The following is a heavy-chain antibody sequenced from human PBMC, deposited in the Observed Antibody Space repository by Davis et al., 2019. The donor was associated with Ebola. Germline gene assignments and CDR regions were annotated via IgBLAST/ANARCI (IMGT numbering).Heavy chain of an antibody. Sequence: GESLNTSCAASGLLFSSYAMSWVRQAPGKGLEWVSSISVRSITYHADSVKGRFTISRDNSKNTLYLQMNSLRAEDTAVYYCAKVHPPTTVTTGWFDPWGQGTLVTVSS. V-gene: IGHV3-23*01. J-gene: IGHJ5*02. CDR1: GLLFSSYA. D-gene: IGHD4-17*01. CDR3: AKVHPPTTVTTGWFDP. CDR2: ISVRSIT.